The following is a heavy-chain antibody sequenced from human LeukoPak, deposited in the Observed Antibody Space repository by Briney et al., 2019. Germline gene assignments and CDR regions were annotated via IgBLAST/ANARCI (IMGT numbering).Heavy chain of an antibody. V-gene: IGHV4-61*01. CDR2: IYYSGST. D-gene: IGHD3-22*01. CDR1: GGSVSSGSYY. CDR3: ARAPDYYDSSGYYYEGAFDI. J-gene: IGHJ3*02. Sequence: PSETLSLTCTVSGGSVSSGSYYWSWIRQPPGKGLDWIGYIYYSGSTNYNPSLKSRVTISVDTSKNQFSLKLSSVTAADTAVYYCARAPDYYDSSGYYYEGAFDIWGQGTMVTVSS.